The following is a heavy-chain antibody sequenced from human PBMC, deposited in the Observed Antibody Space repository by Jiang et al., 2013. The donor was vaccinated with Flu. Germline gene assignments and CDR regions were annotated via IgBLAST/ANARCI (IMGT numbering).Heavy chain of an antibody. CDR3: AHTGPSVTLISRDAFDI. J-gene: IGHJ3*02. V-gene: IGHV2-5*02. CDR1: GFSLSTTAVA. Sequence: KPTQTLTLTCTFSGFSLSTTAVAVGWIRQPPGKALEWLALIYWDDEKRYSPSLKSRLTITKDTSKNQVVLTMTNMDPVDTATYYCAHTGPSVTLISRDAFDIWGQGTMVTVSS. CDR2: IYWDDEK. D-gene: IGHD5-18*01.